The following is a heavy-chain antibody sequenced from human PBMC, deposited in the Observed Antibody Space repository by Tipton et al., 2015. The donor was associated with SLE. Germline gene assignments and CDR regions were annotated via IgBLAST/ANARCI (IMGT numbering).Heavy chain of an antibody. D-gene: IGHD6-6*01. J-gene: IGHJ5*02. Sequence: GSLRLSCAASGFTFRSYTMNWVRQAPGKGLEWVSFITSSSNNISYSDSVKGRFTVSRDNAKNSLYLEMNSLRDEDTGVYYCARKRIAHNWFDPWGQGTLVIVSS. V-gene: IGHV3-48*02. CDR2: ITSSSNNI. CDR3: ARKRIAHNWFDP. CDR1: GFTFRSYT.